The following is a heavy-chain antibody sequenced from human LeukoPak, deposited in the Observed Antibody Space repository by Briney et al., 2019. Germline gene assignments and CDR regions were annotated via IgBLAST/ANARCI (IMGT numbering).Heavy chain of an antibody. V-gene: IGHV1-69*13. Sequence: SVKVSCKASGGTFSSYAISWARQAPGQGLEWMGGIIPIFGTANYAQKFQGRVTITADESTSTAYMELSSLRSEDTAVYYCATLLRSYYGFWSGYYLEDWGQGTLVTVSS. J-gene: IGHJ4*02. CDR2: IIPIFGTA. D-gene: IGHD3-3*01. CDR1: GGTFSSYA. CDR3: ATLLRSYYGFWSGYYLED.